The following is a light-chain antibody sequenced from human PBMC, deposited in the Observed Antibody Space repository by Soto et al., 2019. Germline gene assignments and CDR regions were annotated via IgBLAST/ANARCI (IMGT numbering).Light chain of an antibody. J-gene: IGLJ1*01. Sequence: SYELAQPPSVSVAPGKTARITCGGNNIGSKSVHWYQQKPGQAPVLVIYYGTDRPSGIPARFSGSNSGNTATLTISRVEAGDEADYYCQVWDSGSDHHVFGTGTKVTVL. CDR3: QVWDSGSDHHV. CDR2: YGT. V-gene: IGLV3-21*04. CDR1: NIGSKS.